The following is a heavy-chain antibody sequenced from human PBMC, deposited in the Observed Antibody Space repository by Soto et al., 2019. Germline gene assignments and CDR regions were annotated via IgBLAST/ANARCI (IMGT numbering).Heavy chain of an antibody. CDR3: ATHNWNLDP. Sequence: ETLSLTCTVSGDSIRSTTYYWGWIRQPPGRGLEWIGSIYYSGSTYYNSSLKGRVNISIDMSNNQFSLKLSSVTAADTAVYYCATHNWNLDPWGQGTLVTVSS. CDR2: IYYSGST. CDR1: GDSIRSTTYY. D-gene: IGHD1-7*01. J-gene: IGHJ1*01. V-gene: IGHV4-39*01.